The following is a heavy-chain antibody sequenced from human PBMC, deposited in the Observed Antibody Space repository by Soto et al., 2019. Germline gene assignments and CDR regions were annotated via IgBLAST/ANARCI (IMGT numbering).Heavy chain of an antibody. CDR1: GFIFSSHA. CDR3: TKAETTVTTSDY. D-gene: IGHD4-17*01. Sequence: EVQLLESGGGLVQPGGSLRLSCAASGFIFSSHAMNWVRQAPGKGLEWVSSISGSGGSTYYADTVKGRFTISRDNSKNTLYLQMDSLRAEDTALYYCTKAETTVTTSDYWGQGTLVTVSS. J-gene: IGHJ4*02. V-gene: IGHV3-23*01. CDR2: ISGSGGST.